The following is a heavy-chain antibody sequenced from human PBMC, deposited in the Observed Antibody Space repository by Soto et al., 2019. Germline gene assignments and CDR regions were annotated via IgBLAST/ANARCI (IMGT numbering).Heavy chain of an antibody. V-gene: IGHV4-59*12. CDR2: IYYSGST. J-gene: IGHJ6*02. CDR3: ARLLHPAYGMDV. CDR1: GGSISFYH. D-gene: IGHD4-4*01. Sequence: SETLSLTCTVSGGSISFYHWSWIRQPPGKGLEWIGYIYYSGSTNYNPSLKSRVTISADTSKNQFSLKLSSVTAADTAVYYCARLLHPAYGMDVWGQGTTVTVSS.